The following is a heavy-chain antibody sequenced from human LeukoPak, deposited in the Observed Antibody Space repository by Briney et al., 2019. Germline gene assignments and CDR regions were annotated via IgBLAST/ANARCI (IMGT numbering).Heavy chain of an antibody. Sequence: GGSLRLSCAASGFTFSSYAMSWVRQAPGKGLEWVSGISGSGGSTYYADPVKGRFTTFRDNSKNTLYLQMNSLRAEDTAVYHCANGWSPDYWGRGTLVTVSS. J-gene: IGHJ4*02. CDR3: ANGWSPDY. D-gene: IGHD2-15*01. CDR2: ISGSGGST. CDR1: GFTFSSYA. V-gene: IGHV3-23*01.